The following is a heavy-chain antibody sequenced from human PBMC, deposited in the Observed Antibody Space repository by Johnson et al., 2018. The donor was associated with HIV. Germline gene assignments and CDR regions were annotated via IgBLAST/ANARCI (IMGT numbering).Heavy chain of an antibody. CDR2: ISWNSGII. D-gene: IGHD5-18*01. Sequence: VQLVESGGALVQPGRSLRLTCAASGFTFDDYAMYWVRQAPGKGLEWVSGISWNSGIIGYADSVKGRFTISRDNAKNSLYLQMNRLRGEDTAVYYCAKDSRYSYGPDAFDIWGQGTMVTVSS. J-gene: IGHJ3*02. CDR1: GFTFDDYA. CDR3: AKDSRYSYGPDAFDI. V-gene: IGHV3-9*01.